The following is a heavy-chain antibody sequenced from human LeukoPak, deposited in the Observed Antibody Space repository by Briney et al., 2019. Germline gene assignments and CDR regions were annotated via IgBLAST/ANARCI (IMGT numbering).Heavy chain of an antibody. V-gene: IGHV4-4*07. CDR2: VYLGGST. Sequence: SETLSLTCNVSGASFNYYYWSWIRQPAGKGLEWIGRVYLGGSTNYNPSLKSRVMMSLDKANNQFSLSLSSVTAADTATYYCARDHCDDAACYPFDRWGQGTLVTVSS. CDR1: GASFNYYY. CDR3: ARDHCDDAACYPFDR. J-gene: IGHJ4*02. D-gene: IGHD2-21*01.